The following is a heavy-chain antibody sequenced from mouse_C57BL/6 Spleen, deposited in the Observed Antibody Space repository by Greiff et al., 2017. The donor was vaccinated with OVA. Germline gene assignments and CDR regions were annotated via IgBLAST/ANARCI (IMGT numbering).Heavy chain of an antibody. CDR3: ARSPSNWAFDY. J-gene: IGHJ2*01. Sequence: VQLQQSGPELVKPGASVKISCKASGYAFSSSWMNWVKQRPGKGLEWIGRIYPGDGDTNYNGKFKGKATLTADKSSSTAYMQLSSLTSEDSAVYFCARSPSNWAFDYWGQGTTLTVSS. D-gene: IGHD4-1*01. CDR1: GYAFSSSW. CDR2: IYPGDGDT. V-gene: IGHV1-82*01.